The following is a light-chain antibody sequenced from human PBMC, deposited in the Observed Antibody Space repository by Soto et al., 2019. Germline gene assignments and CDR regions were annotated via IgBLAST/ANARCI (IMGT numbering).Light chain of an antibody. V-gene: IGLV2-14*01. Sequence: QSVLTQPAYVSGSLGQSITISCTGTSSDIGGYKYVSWYQQHPGKAPKLIIFEVSNRPSGVSDRFSGSNSGNTASLPISGLQADDEADYYCTAYSRYRVLVFGGATKVTVL. CDR3: TAYSRYRVLV. J-gene: IGLJ3*02. CDR1: SSDIGGYKY. CDR2: EVS.